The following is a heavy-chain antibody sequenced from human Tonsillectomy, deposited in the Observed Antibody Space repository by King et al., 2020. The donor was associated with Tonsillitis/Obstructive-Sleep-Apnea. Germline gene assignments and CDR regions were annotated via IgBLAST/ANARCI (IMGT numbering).Heavy chain of an antibody. Sequence: VQLVESGAEVKKPGESLKISCKASGYSLTNYWIAWVRQMPGKGLEWMGIIYPGGSDTRYSPSFQGQVTISADKSISTAYLGWSSLKASDTAMYYCAGMGMTGTTGDNYYYSYMDVWGKGTTVTVSS. CDR2: IYPGGSDT. V-gene: IGHV5-51*01. CDR1: GYSLTNYW. J-gene: IGHJ6*03. D-gene: IGHD1-14*01. CDR3: AGMGMTGTTGDNYYYSYMDV.